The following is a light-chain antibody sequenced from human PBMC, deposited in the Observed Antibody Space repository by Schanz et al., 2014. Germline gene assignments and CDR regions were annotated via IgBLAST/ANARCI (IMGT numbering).Light chain of an antibody. CDR2: EVT. V-gene: IGLV2-18*01. J-gene: IGLJ3*02. CDR1: SRDLGS. CDR3: SFYTSSSTWV. Sequence: QSVLTQPPSVSGSLGQSVTISCTGTSRDLGSVSWYQQPPGTVPKLLIYEVTDRPSGVPDRFSGSKSANTASLTISGLQAEDEADYYCSFYTSSSTWVFGGGTKLTVL.